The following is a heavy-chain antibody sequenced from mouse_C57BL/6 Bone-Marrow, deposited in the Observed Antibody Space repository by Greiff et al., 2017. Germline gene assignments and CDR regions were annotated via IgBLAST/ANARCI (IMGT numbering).Heavy chain of an antibody. V-gene: IGHV5-6*01. Sequence: EVQLQQSGGDLVKPGGSLKLSCAASGFTFSSYGMSWVRQTPDKRLEWVATISSGGSYTYYPDSVKGRFTISRDNAKNTLYLQMSSLKSEDTAMYYCARQPRITTVVAYYAMDYWGQGTSVTVSS. CDR1: GFTFSSYG. CDR2: ISSGGSYT. J-gene: IGHJ4*01. CDR3: ARQPRITTVVAYYAMDY. D-gene: IGHD1-1*01.